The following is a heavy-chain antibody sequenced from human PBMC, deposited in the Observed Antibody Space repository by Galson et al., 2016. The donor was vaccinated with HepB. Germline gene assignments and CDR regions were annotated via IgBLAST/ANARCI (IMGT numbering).Heavy chain of an antibody. V-gene: IGHV4-30-2*01. Sequence: TLSLTCTVSGGSISTSDYYWSWIRQPPGKGLEWIGYIYHSEATYFNPSLESRVTMSLDRSRGQFSLRLTSVTAADTALYFCARGYYSNMNGYFDYWGQGLLVTVSS. CDR2: IYHSEAT. CDR1: GGSISTSDYY. CDR3: ARGYYSNMNGYFDY. D-gene: IGHD2-15*01. J-gene: IGHJ4*02.